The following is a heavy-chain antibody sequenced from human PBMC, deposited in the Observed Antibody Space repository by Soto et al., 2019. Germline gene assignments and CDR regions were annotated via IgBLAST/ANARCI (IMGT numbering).Heavy chain of an antibody. Sequence: GGSLRLSCVGSGITLSSYAMTWVRQSRGKGLEWVSTISGSNGAKHYAASVRGRLTISRDPSMNTLFLQMDSLTADDTAVYYCTKIRGYGGYWGQGAQVTVSS. J-gene: IGHJ4*02. CDR3: TKIRGYGGY. CDR1: GITLSSYA. D-gene: IGHD5-18*01. V-gene: IGHV3-23*01. CDR2: ISGSNGAK.